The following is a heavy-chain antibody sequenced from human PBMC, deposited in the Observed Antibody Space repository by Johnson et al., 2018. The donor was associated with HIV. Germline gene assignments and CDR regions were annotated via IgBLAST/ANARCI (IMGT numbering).Heavy chain of an antibody. CDR1: GFTFSDYY. D-gene: IGHD3-22*01. CDR3: TTVDSSGYHNDAFDI. CDR2: IKSKPDGAAI. Sequence: VLLVESGGGLVKPGGSLRLSCAPSGFTFSDYYMSWMRQAPGQGLEWVGRIKSKPDGAAIHYAAPVKGRFTVSRDDSRNTLYLQMNSLKTEDTAVYYCTTVDSSGYHNDAFDIWGQGTMVTVSS. J-gene: IGHJ3*02. V-gene: IGHV3-15*01.